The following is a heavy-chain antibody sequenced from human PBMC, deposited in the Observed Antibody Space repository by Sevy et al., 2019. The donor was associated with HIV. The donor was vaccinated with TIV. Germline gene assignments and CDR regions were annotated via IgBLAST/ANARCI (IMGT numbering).Heavy chain of an antibody. D-gene: IGHD2-2*01. CDR3: ARDTIVVVPAASDPYYYYYGMDV. V-gene: IGHV3-21*01. CDR1: GFTFSNCS. J-gene: IGHJ6*02. Sequence: GGSLRLSCAASGFTFSNCSMNWVRQAPGKGLEWVSSITSTSNYIYYADSVKGRFTISRDNAKNSLYLQINSLRAEDTAVYYGARDTIVVVPAASDPYYYYYGMDVWGQGTTVTVSS. CDR2: ITSTSNYI.